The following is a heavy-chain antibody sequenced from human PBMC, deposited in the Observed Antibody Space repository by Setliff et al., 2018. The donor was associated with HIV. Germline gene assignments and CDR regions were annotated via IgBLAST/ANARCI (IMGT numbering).Heavy chain of an antibody. J-gene: IGHJ5*02. CDR2: IDNSGST. CDR1: GGSFDGYY. Sequence: KTSETLSLTCTVFGGSFDGYYWSWIRQPPGKGLEWIGEIDNSGSTNYSPSLKSQITMSLDTSKNQLSLRLISVTAADTAVYYCARGRGTLPGVSGGNWLHPWGPGTLVTVSS. V-gene: IGHV4-34*01. CDR3: ARGRGTLPGVSGGNWLHP. D-gene: IGHD3-3*01.